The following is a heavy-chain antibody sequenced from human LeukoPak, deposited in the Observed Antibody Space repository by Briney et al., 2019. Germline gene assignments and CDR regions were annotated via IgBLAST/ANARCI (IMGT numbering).Heavy chain of an antibody. J-gene: IGHJ2*01. CDR3: ARDPPTYYDILTGYTSYWYFDL. D-gene: IGHD3-9*01. Sequence: GGSLRLSCAASGFTFSSYSMNWVRQAPGKGLEWVSSISSSSSYIYYADSAKGRFTISGDNAKNSLYLQMNSLRAEDTAVYYCARDPPTYYDILTGYTSYWYFDLWGRGTLVTVSS. CDR2: ISSSSSYI. V-gene: IGHV3-21*01. CDR1: GFTFSSYS.